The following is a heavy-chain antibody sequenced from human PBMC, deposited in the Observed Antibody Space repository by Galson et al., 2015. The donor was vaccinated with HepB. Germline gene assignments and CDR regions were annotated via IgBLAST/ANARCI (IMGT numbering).Heavy chain of an antibody. CDR2: ISAYHGNT. CDR1: GYTFTIYG. D-gene: IGHD2-2*03. Sequence: SLKVSCKASGYTFTIYGISWARQAPGQGLEWMRGISAYHGNTNYAQQLQGRVTMTTDTSTTTAYMELRSLRSDDTAVYYCARDLLRGYCSSASCTRFDPWGQGTLVTVSS. V-gene: IGHV1-18*01. CDR3: ARDLLRGYCSSASCTRFDP. J-gene: IGHJ5*02.